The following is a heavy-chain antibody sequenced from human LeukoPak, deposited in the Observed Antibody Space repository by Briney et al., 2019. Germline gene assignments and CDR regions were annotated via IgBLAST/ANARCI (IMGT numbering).Heavy chain of an antibody. CDR1: GYTFTSYG. CDR2: TSAYNGNT. V-gene: IGHV1-18*01. CDR3: ASLGYCSGGSCYRSYYYYYGMDV. Sequence: ASVKVSCKASGYTFTSYGISWVRQAPGQGLEWMGWTSAYNGNTNYAQKLQGRVTMTTDTSTSTAYMELRSLRSDDTAVYYCASLGYCSGGSCYRSYYYYYGMDVWGQGTTVTVSS. J-gene: IGHJ6*02. D-gene: IGHD2-15*01.